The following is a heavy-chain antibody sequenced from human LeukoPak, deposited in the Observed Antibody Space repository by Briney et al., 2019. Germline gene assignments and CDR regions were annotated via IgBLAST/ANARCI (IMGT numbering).Heavy chain of an antibody. CDR2: ISSSSSYI. V-gene: IGHV3-21*01. CDR3: ARDLRRGSYDSSDGYYGMDV. D-gene: IGHD3-22*01. Sequence: PGGSLRLSCAASGFTFSSYSMDWVRQAPGKGLEWVSSISSSSSYIYYADSVKGRFTISRDSAKNSLYLQMNSLRAEDTAVYYCARDLRRGSYDSSDGYYGMDVWGQGTTVTVSS. CDR1: GFTFSSYS. J-gene: IGHJ6*02.